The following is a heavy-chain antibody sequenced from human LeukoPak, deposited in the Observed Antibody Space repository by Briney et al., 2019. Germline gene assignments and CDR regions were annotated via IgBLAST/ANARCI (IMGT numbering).Heavy chain of an antibody. J-gene: IGHJ4*02. V-gene: IGHV3-30-3*01. CDR3: LGGSYVSPFDY. CDR2: ISYDGSNK. Sequence: PGGSLRPSCAASGFTFSSYAMHWVRQAPGKGLEWVAVISYDGSNKYYADSVKGRFTISRDNSKNTLYLQMNSLRAEDTAVYYCLGGSYVSPFDYWGQGTLVTVSS. D-gene: IGHD1-26*01. CDR1: GFTFSSYA.